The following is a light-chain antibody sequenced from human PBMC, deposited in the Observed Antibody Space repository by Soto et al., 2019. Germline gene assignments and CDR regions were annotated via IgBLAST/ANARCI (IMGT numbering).Light chain of an antibody. CDR1: NSDLGSYNL. Sequence: QSVLTQPASVSGSPGQSITISCTGTNSDLGSYNLVSWFQQHPGKVPKVMIYEGTKRPSGVSNRFSGSKSGNTAYLTISGLQVEDDAAYFCFSFTTTSTHVFGTGTKVTVL. J-gene: IGLJ1*01. CDR2: EGT. V-gene: IGLV2-14*02. CDR3: FSFTTTSTHV.